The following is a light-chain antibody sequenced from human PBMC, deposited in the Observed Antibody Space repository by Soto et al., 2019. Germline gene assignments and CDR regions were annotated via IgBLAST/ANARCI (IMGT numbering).Light chain of an antibody. Sequence: SQMTQSPPSLSACLXDRVAITCPASKSISSYLNXXQQXXGXAPNXXXYAXSSLQSGVPSRLSGSGSGTDFTLTISSLQPEDFATYYCQHSYRTLRTFGQGTRVEIK. CDR2: AXS. CDR1: KSISSY. J-gene: IGKJ5*01. V-gene: IGKV1-39*01. CDR3: QHSYRTLRT.